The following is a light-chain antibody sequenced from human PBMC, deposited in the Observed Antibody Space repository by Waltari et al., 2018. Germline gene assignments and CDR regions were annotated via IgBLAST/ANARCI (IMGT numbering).Light chain of an antibody. Sequence: DIQMTQSPSTLSASVGDRVTITCRASQSISSWLAWYQQKPGKAPKLLIYKASSLESGVPSRFSVSGSGTEFTLTISSLHPDDFATYYCQQYNSYSWTFGQGTKVEIK. CDR2: KAS. CDR3: QQYNSYSWT. J-gene: IGKJ1*01. CDR1: QSISSW. V-gene: IGKV1-5*03.